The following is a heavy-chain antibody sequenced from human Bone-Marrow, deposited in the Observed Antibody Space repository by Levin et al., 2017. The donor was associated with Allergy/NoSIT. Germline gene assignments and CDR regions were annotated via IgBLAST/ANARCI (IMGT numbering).Heavy chain of an antibody. CDR2: ISGSGDTT. Sequence: PGGSLRLSCVASGFTFRSSAMSWVRQAPGKGLEWVSTISGSGDTTYYADSVQGRFTISRDNSKNTLYMQMNSLRAEDTAVYYCARKGAIAVAGQFDYWGQGILVTVSS. V-gene: IGHV3-23*01. CDR1: GFTFRSSA. D-gene: IGHD6-19*01. CDR3: ARKGAIAVAGQFDY. J-gene: IGHJ4*02.